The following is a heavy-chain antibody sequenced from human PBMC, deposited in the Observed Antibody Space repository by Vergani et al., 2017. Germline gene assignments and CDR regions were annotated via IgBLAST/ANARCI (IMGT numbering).Heavy chain of an antibody. CDR2: ISSSSSTI. Sequence: EVQLVESGGGLVQPGGSLRLSCAASGFTFSSYSMNWVRQAPGKGLEWVSYISSSSSTIYYADSVKGRFTISRDNAKNSLYLQMNSLRAEDTAVYYCATDQPDTAMSANGYYYYGMDVWGQGTTVTVSS. CDR3: ATDQPDTAMSANGYYYYGMDV. V-gene: IGHV3-48*01. D-gene: IGHD5-18*01. J-gene: IGHJ6*02. CDR1: GFTFSSYS.